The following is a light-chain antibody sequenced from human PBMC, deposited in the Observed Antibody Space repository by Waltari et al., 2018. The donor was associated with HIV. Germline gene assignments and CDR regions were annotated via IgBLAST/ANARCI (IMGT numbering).Light chain of an antibody. CDR2: EVT. V-gene: IGLV2-23*02. CDR3: CSYVGSNVWV. J-gene: IGLJ3*02. Sequence: QSVLTQPAYVSGSPGQSIPISCTGTRSDVGNYNLVSWYQQHQGKAPKLIIYEVTKRPSGVSNRFSGSKSGNTASLTISGLQAEDEADYYCCSYVGSNVWVFGGGTKLTVL. CDR1: RSDVGNYNL.